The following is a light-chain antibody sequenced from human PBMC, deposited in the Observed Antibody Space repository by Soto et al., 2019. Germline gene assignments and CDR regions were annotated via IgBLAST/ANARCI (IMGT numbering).Light chain of an antibody. Sequence: QSVLTQPPSVSGAPGQRVTISCTGSSSNIGATYDVQWYQQLPGTAPKLLIYGNSNRPSGVPDRFSGSKSGTSASLAITGLQADAEADYYCQSYDSSLSAHYVLGTGTKVTVL. CDR1: SSNIGATYD. CDR2: GNS. V-gene: IGLV1-40*01. J-gene: IGLJ1*01. CDR3: QSYDSSLSAHYV.